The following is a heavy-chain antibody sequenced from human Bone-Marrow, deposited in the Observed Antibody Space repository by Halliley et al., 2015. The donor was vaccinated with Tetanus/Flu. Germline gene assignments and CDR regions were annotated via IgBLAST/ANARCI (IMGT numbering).Heavy chain of an antibody. V-gene: IGHV4-4*02. D-gene: IGHD3-10*01. Sequence: TLSLTCAVSGGSISGSNWWSWVRQPPGKGLEWIGEIYHSGSTNYNPALKSRVTISVDKSKKQLSLKLTSVTAADTAVYYCARDHSGRFDYWGQGTLVTVPS. CDR2: IYHSGST. CDR3: ARDHSGRFDY. CDR1: GGSISGSNW. J-gene: IGHJ4*02.